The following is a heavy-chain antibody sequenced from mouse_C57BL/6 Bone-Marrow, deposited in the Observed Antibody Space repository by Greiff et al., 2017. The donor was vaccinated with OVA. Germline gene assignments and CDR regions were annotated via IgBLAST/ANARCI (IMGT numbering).Heavy chain of an antibody. CDR1: GFNIKDDY. CDR2: IDPENGDT. Sequence: DVKLVESGAELVRPGASVKLSCTASGFNIKDDYIHWVKQRPEQGLEWIGWIDPENGDTEFASKFQGKATITADTSSNTAYLQLNSLSSEDTAVYYCARTRGLRPYYAMDYWGQGTSVTVSS. J-gene: IGHJ4*01. D-gene: IGHD2-4*01. CDR3: ARTRGLRPYYAMDY. V-gene: IGHV14-4*01.